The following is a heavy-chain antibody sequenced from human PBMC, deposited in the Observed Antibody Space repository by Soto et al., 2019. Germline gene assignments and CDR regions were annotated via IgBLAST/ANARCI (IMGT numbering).Heavy chain of an antibody. V-gene: IGHV5-51*01. J-gene: IGHJ6*02. CDR3: ARLAGTGNYYYYGMDV. Sequence: GESLKISCKGSGYSFTNYWIGWVRQMPGKGLEWMGIIYPGDSDTRYSPSFQGQVTISADKSISTAYLQWSSLKASDTAMYYCARLAGTGNYYYYGMDVWGQGTTVTVSS. CDR1: GYSFTNYW. D-gene: IGHD6-19*01. CDR2: IYPGDSDT.